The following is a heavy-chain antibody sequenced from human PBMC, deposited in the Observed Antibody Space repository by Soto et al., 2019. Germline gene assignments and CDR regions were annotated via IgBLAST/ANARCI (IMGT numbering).Heavy chain of an antibody. D-gene: IGHD3-22*01. V-gene: IGHV3-30*18. CDR1: GFTFSSYG. J-gene: IGHJ4*02. Sequence: QVQLVESGGGVVQPGRSLRLSCAAYGFTFSSYGMHWVRQAPGKGLEWGAVISSDGIDKNYADSVKGLFSSSRDNSRNTVVLQMNSHTPEDTAVFYCAKEHYDSTCFYYSFHHWGQETLVTVSS. CDR3: AKEHYDSTCFYYSFHH. CDR2: ISSDGIDK.